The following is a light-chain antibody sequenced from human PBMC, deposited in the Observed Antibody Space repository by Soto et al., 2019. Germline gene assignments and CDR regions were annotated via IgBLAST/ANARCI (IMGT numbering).Light chain of an antibody. CDR2: LSSDGSH. CDR1: SGHSSYA. J-gene: IGLJ2*01. V-gene: IGLV4-69*01. CDR3: QTWDTGASVV. Sequence: QSVLTQSPSASASLGASVKLTCTLSSGHSSYAIAGHQQQPEKGPRYLMKLSSDGSHSKGDGIPDRFSGSSSGAERYLTVSRLQSEDEADYYCQTWDTGASVVFGGGTKLTVL.